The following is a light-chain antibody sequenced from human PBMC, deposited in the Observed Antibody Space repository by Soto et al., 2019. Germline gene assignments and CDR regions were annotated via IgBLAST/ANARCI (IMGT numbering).Light chain of an antibody. CDR3: HSYDSSLSGSV. J-gene: IGLJ2*01. CDR2: GNS. CDR1: SSNIGACYD. Sequence: QSVLTQPPSVSGAPGQRVTISCTGSSSNIGACYDVHWYQQLPGTAPKPLIYGNSNRPSGVPDRFSGSKSGTSASLPITGLQAEDEADYYCHSYDSSLSGSVFGGGTKLTVL. V-gene: IGLV1-40*01.